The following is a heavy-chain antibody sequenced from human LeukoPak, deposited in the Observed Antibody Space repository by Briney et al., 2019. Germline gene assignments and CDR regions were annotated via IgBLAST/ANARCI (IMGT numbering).Heavy chain of an antibody. J-gene: IGHJ4*02. V-gene: IGHV1-8*01. CDR1: GYTFNSYD. CDR2: MNPNSGNT. CDR3: ARGQASHGQQLGDY. Sequence: VASVKVSCKASGYTFNSYDINWVRQATGQGLEWMGWMNPNSGNTGYAQKFQGRVTMTRNASISTAHMVLSSLRSEDTAVYYCARGQASHGQQLGDYWGQGTLVTVSS. D-gene: IGHD6-13*01.